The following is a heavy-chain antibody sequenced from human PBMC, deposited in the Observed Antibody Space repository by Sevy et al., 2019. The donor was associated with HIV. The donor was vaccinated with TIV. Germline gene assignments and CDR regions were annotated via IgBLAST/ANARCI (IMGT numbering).Heavy chain of an antibody. Sequence: SETLSLTCAVYGGSFSGYYWSWIRQPPGKGLEWIGEINHSGSTNYNPSLKSRVTISVDTSKNQFSLKLSSVTAADTAVYYCARSGGITIFGVVHYYYYYGMDVWGQGTMVTVSS. J-gene: IGHJ6*02. CDR3: ARSGGITIFGVVHYYYYYGMDV. CDR2: INHSGST. V-gene: IGHV4-34*01. CDR1: GGSFSGYY. D-gene: IGHD3-3*01.